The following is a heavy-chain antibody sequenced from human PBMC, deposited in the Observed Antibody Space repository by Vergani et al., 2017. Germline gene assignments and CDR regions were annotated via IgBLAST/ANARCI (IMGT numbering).Heavy chain of an antibody. CDR1: GFTFSSYA. D-gene: IGHD4-17*01. V-gene: IGHV3-30-3*01. CDR2: ISYDGSNK. Sequence: QVQLAESGGGRVQPGRSLRLSCAASGFTFSSYAMHWVRQAPGKGLEWVAVISYDGSNKYYADSVKGRFTISRDNSKNTLYLQMNSLRAEDTAVYYCARGASGDYVSSFDYWGQGTLVTVSS. CDR3: ARGASGDYVSSFDY. J-gene: IGHJ4*02.